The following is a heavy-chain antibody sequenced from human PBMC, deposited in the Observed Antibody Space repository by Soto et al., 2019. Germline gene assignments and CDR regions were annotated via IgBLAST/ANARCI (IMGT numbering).Heavy chain of an antibody. CDR3: AKDSGTAMVTSYYYYGMDV. CDR1: GFTFSSYG. Sequence: PGGSLRLSCAASGFTFSSYGMHWARQAPGKGLEWVAVISNDGSKKYYADSVKGRFTISRDNSKSTLYLQMNSLRAEDTAVYYCAKDSGTAMVTSYYYYGMDVWGQGTTVTVSS. V-gene: IGHV3-30*18. D-gene: IGHD5-18*01. J-gene: IGHJ6*02. CDR2: ISNDGSKK.